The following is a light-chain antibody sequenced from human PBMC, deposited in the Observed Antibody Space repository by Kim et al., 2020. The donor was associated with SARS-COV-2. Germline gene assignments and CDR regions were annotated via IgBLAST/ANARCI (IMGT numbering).Light chain of an antibody. CDR2: DAS. CDR3: QQYDKWPPT. V-gene: IGKV3-11*01. Sequence: SQGERATLSCRASQSVSSYLAWYQQKPGQAPRLLISDASNRATGIPARFSGSGSATDFTLTISTLEAEDFAVYYCQQYDKWPPTFGPGTRLEIK. J-gene: IGKJ5*01. CDR1: QSVSSY.